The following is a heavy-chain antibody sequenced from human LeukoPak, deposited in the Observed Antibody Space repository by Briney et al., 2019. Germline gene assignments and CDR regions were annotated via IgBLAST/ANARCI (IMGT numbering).Heavy chain of an antibody. Sequence: PSETLSLTCTVSGGSISSSSYYWGWIRQPPGKGLEWIGSIYYSGSTYYNPSLKSRVTISVDTSKNQFSLKLSSVTAADTAVYYCARGFCGGDCYGSWAFDIWGQGTMVTVSS. CDR2: IYYSGST. V-gene: IGHV4-39*07. J-gene: IGHJ3*02. CDR3: ARGFCGGDCYGSWAFDI. CDR1: GGSISSSSYY. D-gene: IGHD2-21*02.